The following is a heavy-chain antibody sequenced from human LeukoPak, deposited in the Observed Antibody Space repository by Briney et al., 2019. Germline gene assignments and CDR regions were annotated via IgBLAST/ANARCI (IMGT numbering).Heavy chain of an antibody. CDR1: GFTFSSYS. Sequence: GGSLRLSCAASGFTFSSYSMNWVRQAPGKGLGWVSAISGSGGSTYYADSVKGRFTISRDNSKNTLYLQMNSLRAEDTAVYYCAKDRGIISDYWGQGTLVTVSS. V-gene: IGHV3-23*01. J-gene: IGHJ4*02. CDR2: ISGSGGST. CDR3: AKDRGIISDY. D-gene: IGHD3-10*01.